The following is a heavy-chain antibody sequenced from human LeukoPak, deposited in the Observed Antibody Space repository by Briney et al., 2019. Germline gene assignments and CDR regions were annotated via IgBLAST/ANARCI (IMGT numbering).Heavy chain of an antibody. V-gene: IGHV4-59*01. CDR3: ARENYDSSGYNNWFDP. CDR1: GGSTSSYY. Sequence: SETLSLTCTVSGGSTSSYYWNWIRQPPGKGLEWIGYIYYSGSTNYNPSLKSRVTISVDMSKNQFSLKLSSVTAADTAVYYCARENYDSSGYNNWFDPWGQGTLVTVSS. D-gene: IGHD3-22*01. J-gene: IGHJ5*02. CDR2: IYYSGST.